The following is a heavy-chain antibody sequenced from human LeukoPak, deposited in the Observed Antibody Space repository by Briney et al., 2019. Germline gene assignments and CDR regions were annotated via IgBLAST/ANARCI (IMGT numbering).Heavy chain of an antibody. Sequence: PGGSLRLSCAASGFTFSNYWMHWVRQVPGKGLVWVSRINSDGSSTSYADSVKGRFTISRDNAKNTLYLQMNSLRADDAAVYYCARARYSNYDDYWGQGTQVTVSS. V-gene: IGHV3-74*01. D-gene: IGHD4-11*01. CDR2: INSDGSST. CDR1: GFTFSNYW. CDR3: ARARYSNYDDY. J-gene: IGHJ4*02.